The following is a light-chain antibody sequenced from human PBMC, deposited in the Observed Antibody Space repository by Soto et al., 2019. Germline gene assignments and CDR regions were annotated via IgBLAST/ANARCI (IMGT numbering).Light chain of an antibody. CDR3: QQYGSAPIP. CDR2: GAS. CDR1: QSVTGKY. J-gene: IGKJ5*01. V-gene: IGKV3-20*01. Sequence: EIVLTQSPGTLSLSPEEMATLSCRASQSVTGKYVAGYQQKPGQAPRLLIYGASARATGFPDRFSGSGSCTNFPLTITRLEPIVLAVYYCQQYGSAPIPFGQGTRLEIK.